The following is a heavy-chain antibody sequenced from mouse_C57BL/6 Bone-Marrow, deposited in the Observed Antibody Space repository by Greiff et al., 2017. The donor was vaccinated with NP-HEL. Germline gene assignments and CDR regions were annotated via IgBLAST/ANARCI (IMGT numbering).Heavy chain of an antibody. V-gene: IGHV14-4*01. CDR3: TKDYYGSSYGYFDV. CDR1: GFNIKDDY. Sequence: VQLQQSGAELVRPGASVKLSCTASGFNIKDDYMHWVKQRPEQGLEWIGWIDPENGDTEYASKFQGKAPIQADTSSNTAYLQLSSLTSEDTAVYYCTKDYYGSSYGYFDVWGTGTTVTVSS. J-gene: IGHJ1*03. D-gene: IGHD1-1*01. CDR2: IDPENGDT.